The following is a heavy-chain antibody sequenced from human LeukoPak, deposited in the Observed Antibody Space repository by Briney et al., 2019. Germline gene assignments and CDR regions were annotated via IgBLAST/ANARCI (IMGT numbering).Heavy chain of an antibody. CDR1: GGSISSYY. Sequence: PSETLSLTCTVSGGSISSYYWSWIRQPPGKGLEWIGCISYSGITNYNPSLKSRLTISVDTSKNQFSLNLSSVTAADTAVYYCARGDYKTGSYYFDYWGQGTLVTVSS. D-gene: IGHD4-11*01. CDR3: ARGDYKTGSYYFDY. V-gene: IGHV4-59*01. J-gene: IGHJ4*02. CDR2: ISYSGIT.